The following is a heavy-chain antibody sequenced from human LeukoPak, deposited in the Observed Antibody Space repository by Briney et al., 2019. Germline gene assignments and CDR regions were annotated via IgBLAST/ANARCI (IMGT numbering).Heavy chain of an antibody. D-gene: IGHD4-17*01. J-gene: IGHJ4*02. CDR2: MYNSGST. CDR3: ARGIESYGDYGY. CDR1: GGSISGSY. V-gene: IGHV4-59*01. Sequence: SETLSLTCTVSGGSISGSYWSWIRQPPGEGLEWIAYMYNSGSTNYNPSLKSRVTISIDTSKNQFSLKLSSLTAADTAIYYCARGIESYGDYGYWGQGILVTVSS.